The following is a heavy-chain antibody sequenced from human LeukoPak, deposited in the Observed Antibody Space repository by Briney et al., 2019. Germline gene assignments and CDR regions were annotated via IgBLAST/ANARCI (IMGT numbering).Heavy chain of an antibody. V-gene: IGHV3-7*01. CDR2: INQDGSQT. CDR1: GFTFSDYY. D-gene: IGHD2-8*01. CDR3: ARLMFLWPPIYFDY. Sequence: GGSLGLSCAASGFTFSDYYMSWIRRAPGKGLEWVANINQDGSQTFYVDSVKGRFTISRDNPGNSVYLQMNSLRAEDTAVYYCARLMFLWPPIYFDYWGQGTLVTVSS. J-gene: IGHJ4*02.